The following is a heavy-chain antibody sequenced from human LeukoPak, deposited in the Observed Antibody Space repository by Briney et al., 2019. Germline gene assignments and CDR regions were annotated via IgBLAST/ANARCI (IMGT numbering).Heavy chain of an antibody. CDR3: ARHGVAYYGSGSYPPSDY. Sequence: KVSCKASGYSFTSYWIGWVRQMPGKGMEWMGIIYPGDSDTRYGPSFQGQVTISADKSISTAYLQWSSLKASDTAMYYCARHGVAYYGSGSYPPSDYWGQGTLVTVSS. CDR1: GYSFTSYW. J-gene: IGHJ4*02. CDR2: IYPGDSDT. D-gene: IGHD3-10*01. V-gene: IGHV5-51*01.